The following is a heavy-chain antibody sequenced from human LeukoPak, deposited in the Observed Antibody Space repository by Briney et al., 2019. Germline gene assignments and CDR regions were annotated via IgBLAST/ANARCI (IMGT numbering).Heavy chain of an antibody. Sequence: PGGSLRLSCAASGFAFSTYEMNWVRQAPGKGLEWVGLIKSKTDGGTTDYAAPVKGRFTISRDDSKSTLDLQMSSLKTEDTAVYYCTTAGVHSTFDIWGQGTMVTVSP. J-gene: IGHJ3*02. V-gene: IGHV3-15*01. D-gene: IGHD1-1*01. CDR3: TTAGVHSTFDI. CDR2: IKSKTDGGTT. CDR1: GFAFSTYE.